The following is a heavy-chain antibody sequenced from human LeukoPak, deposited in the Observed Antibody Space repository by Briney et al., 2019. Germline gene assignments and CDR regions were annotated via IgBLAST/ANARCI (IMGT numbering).Heavy chain of an antibody. V-gene: IGHV3-23*01. J-gene: IGHJ4*02. CDR2: ISGSGGST. Sequence: GGSLRLSCAASGFTFSSYAMSWVRQAPGKGLEWGSAISGSGGSTYYADSVKGRFTISRDNSKSTLYLQMNSLRAEDTAVYYCGLARRIAVAGTVDYWGQGTLVTVSS. CDR1: GFTFSSYA. CDR3: GLARRIAVAGTVDY. D-gene: IGHD6-19*01.